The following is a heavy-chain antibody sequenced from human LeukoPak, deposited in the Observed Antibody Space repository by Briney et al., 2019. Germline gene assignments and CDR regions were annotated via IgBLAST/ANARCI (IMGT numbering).Heavy chain of an antibody. V-gene: IGHV3-23*01. CDR2: ISGSGGGT. D-gene: IGHD6-13*01. Sequence: GGTLRLSCAASGFTFSSYGLNWVRQAPGKGLEWVSGISGSGGGTYYGDSVEGRFTISRDNSKNTLYLQMNSLRAEDTAVYYCAKNIAAAGTWGQGTLVTVSS. CDR1: GFTFSSYG. CDR3: AKNIAAAGT. J-gene: IGHJ5*02.